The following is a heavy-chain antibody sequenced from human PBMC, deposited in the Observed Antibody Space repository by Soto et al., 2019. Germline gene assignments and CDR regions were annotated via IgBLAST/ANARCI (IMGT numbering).Heavy chain of an antibody. V-gene: IGHV1-3*01. CDR1: GYTFTTYT. Sequence: GASVKVFCKASGYTFTTYTMHWVRQAPGQRLEWMGWINAGNGKTKYSQKFQGRVTITRDTSASTAYMELSSLRSEDTAVYYCVRFWPPPYSDALTDYTDAFDDSGQGTLVTVSS. D-gene: IGHD3-9*01. J-gene: IGHJ4*02. CDR2: INAGNGKT. CDR3: VRFWPPPYSDALTDYTDAFDD.